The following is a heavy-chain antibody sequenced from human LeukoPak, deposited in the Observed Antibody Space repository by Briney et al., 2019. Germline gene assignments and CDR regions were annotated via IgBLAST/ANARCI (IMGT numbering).Heavy chain of an antibody. Sequence: SETLSLTCSVSGGSISSYCWNRIRRPAGKGLEWIGRIYPSGSTKYNPSLKSRVTMSLDTSKILFSLKLSSVTAADTAIYYCARSFYGSGNFDLWGQGTLVTVSS. CDR3: ARSFYGSGNFDL. D-gene: IGHD3-10*01. CDR1: GGSISSYC. CDR2: IYPSGST. V-gene: IGHV4-4*07. J-gene: IGHJ4*02.